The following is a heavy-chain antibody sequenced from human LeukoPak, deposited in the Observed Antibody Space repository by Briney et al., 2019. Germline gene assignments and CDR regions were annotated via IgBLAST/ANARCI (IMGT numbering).Heavy chain of an antibody. Sequence: GGSLRLSCAASGITFTGYDMSWVRQAPGKGLEWVSAYSGSGATTWYEDSVKGRFTISRDNSKNTLYLQMNRLRVEDTAVYYCAKVSWTTTTRDYWGQGTLVTVSS. CDR1: GITFTGYD. D-gene: IGHD1-14*01. CDR2: YSGSGATT. CDR3: AKVSWTTTTRDY. J-gene: IGHJ4*02. V-gene: IGHV3-23*01.